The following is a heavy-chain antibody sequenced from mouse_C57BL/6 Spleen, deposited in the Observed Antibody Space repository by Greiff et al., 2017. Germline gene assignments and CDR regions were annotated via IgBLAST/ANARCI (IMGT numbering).Heavy chain of an antibody. Sequence: QVQLQQSGPGLVQPSPSLSITCTASGYSLTSYCVHWVRQSPGQGLEWLGVIWRGGSTDYNAAFISRLSISKDNSKSQVFFKMNSLQADDTAIYYCARKGDGYYDAMDYWGQGTSVTVAS. CDR2: IWRGGST. CDR3: ARKGDGYYDAMDY. V-gene: IGHV2-2*01. D-gene: IGHD2-3*01. CDR1: GYSLTSYC. J-gene: IGHJ4*01.